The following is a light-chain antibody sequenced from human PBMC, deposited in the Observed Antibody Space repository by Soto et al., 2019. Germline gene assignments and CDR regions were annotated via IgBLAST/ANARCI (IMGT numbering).Light chain of an antibody. CDR3: HQYDRASWT. J-gene: IGKJ1*01. CDR1: QSISSW. Sequence: DIQMTQSPSTLSASVGARVIITCRASQSISSWLAWYQQKPGKAPNLLIYRASTLKSGIPSRFSGSGSATEFTLTIRSLQPDDFASYYCHQYDRASWTFGPGPKVEIK. V-gene: IGKV1-5*03. CDR2: RAS.